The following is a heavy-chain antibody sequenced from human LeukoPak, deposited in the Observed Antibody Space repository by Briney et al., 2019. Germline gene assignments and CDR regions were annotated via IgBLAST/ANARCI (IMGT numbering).Heavy chain of an antibody. CDR1: GFTFSSYA. Sequence: GGSLRLSCAASGFTFSSYAMSWVRQAPGKGLEWVSAISGSGGSTYYADSVKGRFTISRDNSKSTLYLQMNSLRAEDTAVYYCAKDFPDIVVVPAAMSWGQGTLVTVSS. J-gene: IGHJ5*02. CDR3: AKDFPDIVVVPAAMS. V-gene: IGHV3-23*01. D-gene: IGHD2-2*01. CDR2: ISGSGGST.